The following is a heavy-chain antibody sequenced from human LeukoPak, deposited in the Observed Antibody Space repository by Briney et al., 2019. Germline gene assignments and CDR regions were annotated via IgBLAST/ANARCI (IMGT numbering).Heavy chain of an antibody. Sequence: PGGSLRLSCAASGFTFSKYSMNWFRQAPGKGLEWVSSISTSSTYIYYADSMKGRFTVSRDNAKKSLYLQMSSLRAEDTAVYYCARAKTSGSYLYDYWGQGTLVTVSS. J-gene: IGHJ4*02. V-gene: IGHV3-21*01. CDR3: ARAKTSGSYLYDY. CDR1: GFTFSKYS. D-gene: IGHD1-26*01. CDR2: ISTSSTYI.